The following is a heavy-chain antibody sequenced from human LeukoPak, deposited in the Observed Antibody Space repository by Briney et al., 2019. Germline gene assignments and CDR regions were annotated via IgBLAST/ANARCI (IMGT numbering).Heavy chain of an antibody. Sequence: GASVKVSCKASVYTFTSYYMHWVRQAPGQGLEWMGWINPTSGGTKYAQKFQGRVTMTRDTSISTAYMELSRLRSDDTAVYYCARSQWLIDASIDYWGQGTLVTVSS. CDR3: ARSQWLIDASIDY. D-gene: IGHD6-19*01. CDR2: INPTSGGT. CDR1: VYTFTSYY. J-gene: IGHJ4*02. V-gene: IGHV1-2*02.